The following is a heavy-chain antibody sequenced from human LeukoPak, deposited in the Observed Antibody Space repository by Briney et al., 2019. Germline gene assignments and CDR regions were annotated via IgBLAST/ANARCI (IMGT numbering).Heavy chain of an antibody. CDR1: GFTFSSYA. J-gene: IGHJ4*02. CDR2: ISGSGGST. CDR3: ASTLTGMTDY. V-gene: IGHV3-23*01. D-gene: IGHD1-20*01. Sequence: GGSLRLSCAASGFTFSSYAMSWVRQAPGKGLEWVSAISGSGGSTYYADSVKGRFIISRDNSKNTLYLQMNSLRAEDTAVYYCASTLTGMTDYWGQGTLVTVSS.